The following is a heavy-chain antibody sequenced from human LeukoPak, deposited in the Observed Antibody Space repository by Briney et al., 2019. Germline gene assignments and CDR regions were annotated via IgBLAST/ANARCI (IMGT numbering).Heavy chain of an antibody. CDR1: GFTFSSYS. V-gene: IGHV3-48*01. J-gene: IGHJ3*01. Sequence: GGSLRLSCAASGFTFSSYSMNWVRQAPGKGLEWVSYISSSSSTIYYADSVKGRFTISRDNAKNSLYLQMNSLRVEDTAVYFCARDDDYILFDVWGQGTMVTVSS. CDR3: ARDDDYILFDV. D-gene: IGHD4-11*01. CDR2: ISSSSSTI.